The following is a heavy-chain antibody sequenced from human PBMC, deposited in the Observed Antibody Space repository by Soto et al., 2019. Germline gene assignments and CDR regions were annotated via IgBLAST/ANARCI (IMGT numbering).Heavy chain of an antibody. CDR2: INPSGGTT. Sequence: ASVKVSCKASGYTFTRYNVHWVRQAAGQGLEWMAIINPSGGTTYYVQKFEGRVTLTTDTSTSTVYMELSSLRSDDTAVYYCAWVRGAGSEYFFDYWVQGTLVTVSP. CDR1: GYTFTRYN. CDR3: AWVRGAGSEYFFDY. D-gene: IGHD2-15*01. J-gene: IGHJ4*02. V-gene: IGHV1-46*01.